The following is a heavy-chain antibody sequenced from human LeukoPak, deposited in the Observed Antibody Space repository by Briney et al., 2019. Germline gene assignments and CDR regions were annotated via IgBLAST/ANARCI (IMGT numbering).Heavy chain of an antibody. V-gene: IGHV4-30-2*02. Sequence: SQTLSLTCAVSGGSISSGGYSWSWIRQPPGKGLEWIGYIYHSGSTNYNPSLKSRVTISVDTSKNQFSLKLSSVTAADTAVYYCARGGACSSTSCYFDPWGQGTLVTVSS. CDR2: IYHSGST. CDR1: GGSISSGGYS. D-gene: IGHD2-2*01. CDR3: ARGGACSSTSCYFDP. J-gene: IGHJ5*02.